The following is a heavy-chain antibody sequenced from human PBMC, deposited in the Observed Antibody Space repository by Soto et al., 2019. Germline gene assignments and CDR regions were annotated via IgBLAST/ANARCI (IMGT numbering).Heavy chain of an antibody. D-gene: IGHD2-21*02. CDR2: INAGNGNT. V-gene: IGHV1-3*01. Sequence: ASVKVSCKASGYTFTSXAMHWVRQAPGQRLEWMGWINAGNGNTKYSQKFQGRVTITRDTSASTAHMELSSLRSEDTAVYYCARSIVVVTALDYWGQGTLVT. J-gene: IGHJ4*02. CDR1: GYTFTSXA. CDR3: ARSIVVVTALDY.